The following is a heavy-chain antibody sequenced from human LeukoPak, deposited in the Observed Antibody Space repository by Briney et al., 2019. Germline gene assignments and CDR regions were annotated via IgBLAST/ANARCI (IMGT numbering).Heavy chain of an antibody. CDR2: IYYSGST. CDR3: ARVSGSHHYCYMDV. D-gene: IGHD1-26*01. CDR1: GGSISSSSYY. J-gene: IGHJ6*03. V-gene: IGHV4-39*07. Sequence: SETLSLTCTVSGGSISSSSYYWGWIRQPPGKGLEWIGSIYYSGSTYYNPSLKSRVTISVDTSKNQFSLKLSSVTAADTAVYYCARVSGSHHYCYMDVWGKGTTVTVSS.